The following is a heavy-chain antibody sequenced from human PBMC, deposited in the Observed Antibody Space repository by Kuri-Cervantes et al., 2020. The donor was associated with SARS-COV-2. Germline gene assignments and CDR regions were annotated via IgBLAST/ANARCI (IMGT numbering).Heavy chain of an antibody. V-gene: IGHV4-59*01. CDR1: GGSLSIYY. CDR2: IYYSGST. D-gene: IGHD3-22*01. J-gene: IGHJ4*01. Sequence: SETLSLTCTVSGGSLSIYYWSWIRQPPGKGLEGIGYIYYSGSTNYHPPLKSRVTISVDTSKNQFSLKLSSVTAADTAVYYCARVYYDSSGYSEVRYFDYWGQGTMVTVSS. CDR3: ARVYYDSSGYSEVRYFDY.